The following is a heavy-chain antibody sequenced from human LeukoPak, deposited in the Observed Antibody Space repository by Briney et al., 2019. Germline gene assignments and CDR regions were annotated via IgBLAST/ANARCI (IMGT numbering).Heavy chain of an antibody. CDR2: INHSGST. CDR3: ALRKNSSSVDY. CDR1: GGSFSGYY. Sequence: TSETLSLTCAVYGGSFSGYYWSWVRQPPGKGLEWMGEINHSGSTNYNPSLKSRVTISVDTSKNQFSLKLSSVTAADTAVYYGALRKNSSSVDYRGQGTLVTVSS. D-gene: IGHD6-6*01. V-gene: IGHV4-34*01. J-gene: IGHJ4*02.